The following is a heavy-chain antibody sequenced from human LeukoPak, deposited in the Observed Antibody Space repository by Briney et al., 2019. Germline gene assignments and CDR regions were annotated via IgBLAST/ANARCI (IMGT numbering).Heavy chain of an antibody. J-gene: IGHJ4*02. CDR3: AREMDYRRYDC. D-gene: IGHD3/OR15-3a*01. Sequence: SVKLSCKASEYTFTRYAITWVRQAPGQGLEWMGWISTYRGNTNYAQKFQGRVTMTTDTPTSTAYMELSNLRSDDTAVYYCAREMDYRRYDCWGQGTLLTVSS. CDR2: ISTYRGNT. V-gene: IGHV1-18*01. CDR1: EYTFTRYA.